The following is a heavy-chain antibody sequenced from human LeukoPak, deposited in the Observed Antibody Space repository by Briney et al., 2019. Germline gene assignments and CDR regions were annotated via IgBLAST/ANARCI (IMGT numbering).Heavy chain of an antibody. D-gene: IGHD7-27*01. CDR3: AKGIVNWGKSYFDY. V-gene: IGHV3-23*01. CDR1: GFTFSSYA. CDR2: ISGSGAST. J-gene: IGHJ4*02. Sequence: PGGSLRLSCAASGFTFSSYAMSWVRQAPGKGLEWVPAISGSGASTYYADSVKGRFTISRDNSKNTLHLQMSSLRAEDTAVYYCAKGIVNWGKSYFDYWGQGTLVTVSS.